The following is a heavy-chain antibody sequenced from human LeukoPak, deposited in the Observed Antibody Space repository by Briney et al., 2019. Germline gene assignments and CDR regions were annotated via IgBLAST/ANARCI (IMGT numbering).Heavy chain of an antibody. CDR3: AKDREGRSGSYLDY. CDR1: GFTFDDYA. D-gene: IGHD1-26*01. V-gene: IGHV3-9*01. CDR2: ISWNSGSI. Sequence: GGSLRLSCAASGFTFDDYAMHWVRQAPGKGLEWVSGISWNSGSIGYADSVKGRFTISRGNAKNSLYLQMNSLRAEDTALYYCAKDREGRSGSYLDYWGQGTLVTVSS. J-gene: IGHJ4*02.